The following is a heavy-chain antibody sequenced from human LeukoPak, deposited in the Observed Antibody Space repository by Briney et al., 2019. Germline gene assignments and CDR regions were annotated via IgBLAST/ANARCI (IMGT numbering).Heavy chain of an antibody. CDR1: GLTFSSYW. CDR3: AGMVRGVTPFFDY. D-gene: IGHD3-10*01. CDR2: IKQDGSEK. J-gene: IGHJ4*02. Sequence: GGSLRLSCAASGLTFSSYWMSWVRQAPGKGLEWVANIKQDGSEKYYVDSVKGRFTISRDNAKNSLYLQMNCLSAEDTAVYYCAGMVRGVTPFFDYWGQGTLVTVSS. V-gene: IGHV3-7*01.